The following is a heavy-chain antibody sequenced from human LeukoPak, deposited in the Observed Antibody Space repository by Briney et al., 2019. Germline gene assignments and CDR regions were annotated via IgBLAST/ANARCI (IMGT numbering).Heavy chain of an antibody. CDR2: ISSSSSYI. Sequence: EGSLRLSCAASGFTFSSYSMNWVRQAPGKGLEWVSSISSSSSYIYYADSVKGRFTISRDNAKNSLYLQMNSLRAEDTAVYYCARDLPGYYGSGSYYYYDYWGQGTLVTVSS. D-gene: IGHD3-10*01. CDR1: GFTFSSYS. J-gene: IGHJ4*02. V-gene: IGHV3-21*01. CDR3: ARDLPGYYGSGSYYYYDY.